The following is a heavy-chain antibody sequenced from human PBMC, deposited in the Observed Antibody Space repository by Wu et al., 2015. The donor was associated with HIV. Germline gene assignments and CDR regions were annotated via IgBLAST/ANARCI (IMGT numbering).Heavy chain of an antibody. CDR3: ARVGCSPTSCWYYFDY. D-gene: IGHD2-2*01. CDR2: ISAYNENK. V-gene: IGHV1-18*04. J-gene: IGHJ4*02. Sequence: QVQLVQSGAEVKKPGASVKISCKASGYAFIRYGISWVRQAPGQGLEWLGWISAYNENKKFAQKFQGRVTLTTDTSTSTGYMELRSPRSDDTAVYYCARVGCSPTSCWYYFDYWAREPGSPSPQ. CDR1: GYAFIRYG.